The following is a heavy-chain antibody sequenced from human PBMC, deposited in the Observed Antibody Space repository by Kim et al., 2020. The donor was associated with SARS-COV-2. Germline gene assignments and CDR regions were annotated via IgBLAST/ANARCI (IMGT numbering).Heavy chain of an antibody. CDR3: AKDIGYSSSHYYYGMDV. CDR2: ISWSSGSI. D-gene: IGHD6-13*01. Sequence: GGSLRLSCVASGFTFGDYAMHWVRQAPGKGLEWVSGISWSSGSIGYADSVKGRFTISRDNAKNSLYLQMSGLRDEDTALYYCAKDIGYSSSHYYYGMDVWGQGTTVTVSS. CDR1: GFTFGDYA. J-gene: IGHJ6*02. V-gene: IGHV3-9*01.